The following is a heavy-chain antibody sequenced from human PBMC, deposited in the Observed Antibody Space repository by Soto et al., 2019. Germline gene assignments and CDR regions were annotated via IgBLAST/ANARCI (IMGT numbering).Heavy chain of an antibody. CDR1: GFSLNTSGVG. J-gene: IGHJ4*02. D-gene: IGHD4-17*01. V-gene: IGHV2-5*02. Sequence: QITLKQSGPTLVKPTQTLTLTCTFSGFSLNTSGVGVGWIRQPPGKALEWLGLIYWDDDKRYSPSLKSRLTITKDTSKNQVVLTMTNVDTVDTGTSCCAHRPYGEYPIDSWGQGTLVTVSS. CDR3: AHRPYGEYPIDS. CDR2: IYWDDDK.